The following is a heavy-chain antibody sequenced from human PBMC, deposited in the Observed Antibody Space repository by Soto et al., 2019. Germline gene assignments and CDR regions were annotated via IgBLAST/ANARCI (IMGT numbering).Heavy chain of an antibody. J-gene: IGHJ4*02. CDR3: ARQEAFDGNPLDF. CDR2: TYYRSKWYN. V-gene: IGHV6-1*01. Sequence: SQTLSLTCAISGDTVSSNSAAWNWIRQSPSRGLEWLGRTYYRSKWYNDYAISVRSRITISPDTFKNQFSLQLKSVTPEDSAVYYCARQEAFDGNPLDFWGRGALVTVSS. D-gene: IGHD3-3*02. CDR1: GDTVSSNSAA.